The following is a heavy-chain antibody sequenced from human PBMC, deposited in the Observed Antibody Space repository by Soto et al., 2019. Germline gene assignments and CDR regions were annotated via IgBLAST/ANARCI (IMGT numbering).Heavy chain of an antibody. CDR3: FMQWLVPLNNGFDP. J-gene: IGHJ5*02. V-gene: IGHV3-21*01. CDR1: GFTFSSYS. Sequence: GGSLRLSCAASGFTFSSYSMNWVRQAPGKGLEWVSSISSSSSYIYYADSVKGRFTISRDNAKNSLYLHMNSLRAEDTAVYYWFMQWLVPLNNGFDPWGQGTLVTVS. CDR2: ISSSSSYI. D-gene: IGHD6-19*01.